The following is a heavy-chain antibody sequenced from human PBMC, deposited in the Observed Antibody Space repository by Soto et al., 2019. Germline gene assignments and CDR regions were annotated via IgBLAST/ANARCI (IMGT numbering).Heavy chain of an antibody. V-gene: IGHV6-1*01. CDR2: TYYRSTWYN. Sequence: QVQLQQSGPXLVXPXXXLSLTCAISGDSVSSNSAAWNWIRQSPSRGLEWLGRTYYRSTWYNDYAVSVKSRITINPDTSKNQFSLQLNSVTPEDTAMYYCARASSSWMWFWGQGTLITVSS. CDR3: ARASSSWMWF. D-gene: IGHD6-6*01. CDR1: GDSVSSNSAA. J-gene: IGHJ4*02.